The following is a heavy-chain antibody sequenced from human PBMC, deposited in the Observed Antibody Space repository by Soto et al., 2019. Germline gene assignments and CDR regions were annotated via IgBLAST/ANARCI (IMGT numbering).Heavy chain of an antibody. CDR2: IIPIFGSA. V-gene: IGHV1-69*14. CDR3: ARESGYNFGPFDY. CDR1: GGTFGSYG. D-gene: IGHD5-12*01. J-gene: IGHJ4*02. Sequence: QVQLVQSGAEVKKPGSSVKVSCKASGGTFGSYGLGWVRQAPGQGLEWMGGIIPIFGSANYAQKFQGRVTITADISTSTAYMELSSLRSEDTAVYSCARESGYNFGPFDYWGQGALVTVSS.